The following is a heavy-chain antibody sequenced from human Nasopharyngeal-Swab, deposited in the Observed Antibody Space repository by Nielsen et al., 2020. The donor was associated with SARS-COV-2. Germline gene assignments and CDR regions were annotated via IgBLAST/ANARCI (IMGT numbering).Heavy chain of an antibody. J-gene: IGHJ3*02. V-gene: IGHV1-2*02. D-gene: IGHD2-2*01. Sequence: ASVKVSCKASGYTFTGYYMHWVRQAPGQGLEWMGWINPNSGGTNYAQKFQGRVTMTRDTSISTAYMELSRLRSDDTAVYYCARDQTISSNAFDIGGQGTMVTVSS. CDR1: GYTFTGYY. CDR3: ARDQTISSNAFDI. CDR2: INPNSGGT.